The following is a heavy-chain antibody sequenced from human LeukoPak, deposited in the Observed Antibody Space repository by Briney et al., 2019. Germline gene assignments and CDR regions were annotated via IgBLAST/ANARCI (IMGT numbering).Heavy chain of an antibody. CDR1: GGSFSSGSNY. V-gene: IGHV4-61*02. CDR2: AYTSGTT. CDR3: ARVRGGVGATDY. J-gene: IGHJ4*02. D-gene: IGHD1-26*01. Sequence: SQTLSLTCTVSGGSFSSGSNYWSWIRQPAGKGLEWIGRAYTSGTTNYNPSLKSRVTISLDTSKNQFSLKLSSVTAADTAVYYCARVRGGVGATDYWGQGTLVTVSS.